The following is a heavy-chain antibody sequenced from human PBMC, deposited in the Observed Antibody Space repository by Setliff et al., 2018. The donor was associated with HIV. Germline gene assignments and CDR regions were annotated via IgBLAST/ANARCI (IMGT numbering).Heavy chain of an antibody. CDR1: GGSISGHY. CDR2: IYTSGST. J-gene: IGHJ4*02. D-gene: IGHD6-19*01. Sequence: SETLSLTCTVSGGSISGHYWSWIRQPPGKGLEWIGHIYTSGSTNYNPSLKSRVTISVDTSTNQFSLKLSSVTAADTAVYYCARGRRSSGWYVYHWGQGTLVTVSS. V-gene: IGHV4-4*08. CDR3: ARGRRSSGWYVYH.